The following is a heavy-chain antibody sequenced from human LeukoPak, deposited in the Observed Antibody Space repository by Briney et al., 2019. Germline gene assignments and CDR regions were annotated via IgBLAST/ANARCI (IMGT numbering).Heavy chain of an antibody. Sequence: GGALRLSCAASGFSFNLYAMHWVRQAPGKGLEYVSTITSNGSTTFYSNSVRGRFTISRDISENMLYLQMGSLGTEDMAVYDCARAGRFYPDSGSGDWHFDLWGRGTLVTVSS. CDR3: ARAGRFYPDSGSGDWHFDL. CDR1: GFSFNLYA. CDR2: ITSNGSTT. D-gene: IGHD3-10*01. J-gene: IGHJ2*01. V-gene: IGHV3-64*01.